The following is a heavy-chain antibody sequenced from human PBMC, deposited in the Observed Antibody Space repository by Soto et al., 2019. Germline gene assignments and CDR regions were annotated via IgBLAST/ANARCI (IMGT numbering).Heavy chain of an antibody. D-gene: IGHD3-16*02. CDR3: ARSPPFDYVWGSYRNNWFDP. CDR2: IYTSGST. Sequence: SETLSLTCTVSGGSISSYYWSWIRQPAGKGLEWIGRIYTSGSTNYNPSLKSRVTMSVDTSKNQFSLKLSSVTAADTAVYYCARSPPFDYVWGSYRNNWFDPWGQGTLVTVS. CDR1: GGSISSYY. J-gene: IGHJ5*02. V-gene: IGHV4-4*07.